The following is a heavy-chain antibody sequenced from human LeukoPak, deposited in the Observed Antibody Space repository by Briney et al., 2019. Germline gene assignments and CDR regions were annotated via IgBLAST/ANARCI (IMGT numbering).Heavy chain of an antibody. V-gene: IGHV4-39*07. D-gene: IGHD3-10*01. CDR2: IYHSGPT. CDR1: GGSIGNKDFY. Sequence: SETLSLTCTVSGGSIGNKDFYWGWIRQSPGKGLEWIASIYHSGPTFYNPSLKSRVTISVDTSKNQFSLQLTSVTAADAAIYYCARQYLWFGSGFFGPWGPGTLVSVSS. CDR3: ARQYLWFGSGFFGP. J-gene: IGHJ1*01.